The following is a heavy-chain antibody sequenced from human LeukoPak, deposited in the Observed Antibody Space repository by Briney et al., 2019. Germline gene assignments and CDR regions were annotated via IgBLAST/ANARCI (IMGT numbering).Heavy chain of an antibody. CDR1: GGTFSSYA. V-gene: IGHV1-69*05. D-gene: IGHD5-24*01. CDR3: ARDLGFRGDGYIDY. CDR2: IIPIFGTA. Sequence: SVKVSCKASGGTFSSYAISWVRQAPGQGLEWMGRIIPIFGTANYAQKFQGRVTMTRDTSISTAYMELSRLRSDDTAVYYCARDLGFRGDGYIDYWGQGTLVTVSS. J-gene: IGHJ4*02.